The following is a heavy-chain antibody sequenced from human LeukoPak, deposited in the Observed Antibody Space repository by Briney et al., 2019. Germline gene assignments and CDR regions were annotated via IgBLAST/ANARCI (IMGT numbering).Heavy chain of an antibody. CDR3: AKGHTYGMI. D-gene: IGHD2-8*01. Sequence: GGSLRLSCAASRFTFSDHCMSWIHQTPGKGPEWVSYISGSGTTMEYAKSVKGRFTISRDNAKDSLYLQMNSLEAEDTAVYYCAKGHTYGMIWGQGTLVSVSS. J-gene: IGHJ4*02. V-gene: IGHV3-11*01. CDR1: RFTFSDHC. CDR2: ISGSGTTM.